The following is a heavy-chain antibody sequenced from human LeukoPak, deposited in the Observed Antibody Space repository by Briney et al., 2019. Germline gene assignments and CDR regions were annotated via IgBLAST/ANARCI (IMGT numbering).Heavy chain of an antibody. CDR1: GGSISSYY. J-gene: IGHJ3*02. D-gene: IGHD2/OR15-2a*01. CDR3: ARTFVDPDI. CDR2: IYCSGST. V-gene: IGHV4-59*01. Sequence: SETLSLTCTVSGGSISSYYWSWIRQPPGKGLEWIGYIYCSGSTNYNPSLKSRVTISVDTSKNQFSLKLSSVTAADTAVYYCARTFVDPDIWGQGTMVTVSS.